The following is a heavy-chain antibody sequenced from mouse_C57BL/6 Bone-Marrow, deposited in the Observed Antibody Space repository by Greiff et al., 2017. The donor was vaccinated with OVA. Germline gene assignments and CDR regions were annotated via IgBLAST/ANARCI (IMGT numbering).Heavy chain of an antibody. Sequence: QVTLKVSGPGILQPSQTLSLTCSFSGFSLNTFGMGVGWIRQPSGRGLEWLGHIWWDDDKYYNPVLKSRLISSKDTSKNQVFLKIANVDSADTAIYYCARGYYSNSSWCAYWGQGTLVTVSA. V-gene: IGHV8-8*01. CDR1: GFSLNTFGMG. CDR2: IWWDDDK. CDR3: ARGYYSNSSWCAY. D-gene: IGHD2-5*01. J-gene: IGHJ3*01.